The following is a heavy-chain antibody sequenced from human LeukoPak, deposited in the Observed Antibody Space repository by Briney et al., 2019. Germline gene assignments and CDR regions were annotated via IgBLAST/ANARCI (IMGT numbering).Heavy chain of an antibody. J-gene: IGHJ4*02. CDR1: GYTFTSYG. V-gene: IGHV1-18*01. CDR3: ARDLAGATTGFDY. CDR2: ISAYNGNT. Sequence: ASVKVSCKASGYTFTSYGISWVRQAPGQGREWMGWISAYNGNTNYAQKLQGRVTMTTDTSTSTAYMELSRLRSADKAVYYCARDLAGATTGFDYWGQGTLVTVSS. D-gene: IGHD1-26*01.